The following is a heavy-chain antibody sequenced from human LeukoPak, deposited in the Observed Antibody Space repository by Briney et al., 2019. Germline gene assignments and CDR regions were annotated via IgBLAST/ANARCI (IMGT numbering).Heavy chain of an antibody. Sequence: PGGSLRLSCAASGFTFSSYSMNWVRQAPGKGLEWVSSMSSTGSYISYADSVKGRFTISRDNAKNSLYLQMSSLRAEDTAVYYCATVGGGRWYGFSDYWGQGTLVTVSS. CDR2: MSSTGSYI. V-gene: IGHV3-21*01. J-gene: IGHJ4*02. CDR1: GFTFSSYS. D-gene: IGHD6-13*01. CDR3: ATVGGGRWYGFSDY.